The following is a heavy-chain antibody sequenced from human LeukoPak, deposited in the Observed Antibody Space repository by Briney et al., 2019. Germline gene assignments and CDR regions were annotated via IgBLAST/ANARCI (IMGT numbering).Heavy chain of an antibody. V-gene: IGHV3-30*02. CDR3: AKEPYTTVTTLGMDV. D-gene: IGHD4-11*01. Sequence: GGSLRLSCAASGFTFSSYGMHWVRQAPGKGLEWVAFIRYDGSNKYYADSVKGRFTISRDNSKNTLYLQMNSLRAEDTAVYYCAKEPYTTVTTLGMDVWAKGPRSPSP. J-gene: IGHJ6*03. CDR2: IRYDGSNK. CDR1: GFTFSSYG.